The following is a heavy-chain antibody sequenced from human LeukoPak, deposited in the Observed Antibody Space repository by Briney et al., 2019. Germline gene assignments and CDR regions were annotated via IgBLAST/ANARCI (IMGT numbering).Heavy chain of an antibody. CDR3: AGGQMFTSGGFDD. CDR2: ISSNGGGT. V-gene: IGHV3-23*01. D-gene: IGHD6-19*01. Sequence: GGSLRLSCAASGFTFSSYAMSWVRRAPGKGLEWVSAISSNGGGTFYADSVKGQFTISRDNSQNTLYLQMNSLRAEDTALYYCAGGQMFTSGGFDDWGQGTLVTVSS. J-gene: IGHJ4*02. CDR1: GFTFSSYA.